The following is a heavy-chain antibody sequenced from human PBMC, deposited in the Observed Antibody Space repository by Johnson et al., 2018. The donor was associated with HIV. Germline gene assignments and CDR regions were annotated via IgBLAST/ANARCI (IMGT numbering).Heavy chain of an antibody. V-gene: IGHV3-30-3*01. CDR1: TFTFTNYA. CDR2: ISYDGSNK. Sequence: QVQLVESGGGVVQPGRSLRLSCAASTFTFTNYAMHWVRQAPGKGLEWVAVISYDGSNKYYADSVKGRFTISRDNFKNTLYLQMNSLRAEDTAVYYCARELRGGHTDAFDIWGQGTMVTVSS. J-gene: IGHJ3*02. D-gene: IGHD5-18*01. CDR3: ARELRGGHTDAFDI.